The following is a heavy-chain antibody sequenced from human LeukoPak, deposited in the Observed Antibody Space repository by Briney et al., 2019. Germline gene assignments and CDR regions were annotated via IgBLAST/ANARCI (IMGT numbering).Heavy chain of an antibody. CDR1: GYTFTSYY. V-gene: IGHV1-46*01. D-gene: IGHD6-19*01. Sequence: DSVKVSCKASGYTFTSYYMHWVRQPPGQGLEWMGIINPSGGSTSYAQKFQGRVTMTRDTSTSTVYMELSSLRSEDTAVYYCARGIAVAAPFDYWGQGTLVTVSS. J-gene: IGHJ4*02. CDR3: ARGIAVAAPFDY. CDR2: INPSGGST.